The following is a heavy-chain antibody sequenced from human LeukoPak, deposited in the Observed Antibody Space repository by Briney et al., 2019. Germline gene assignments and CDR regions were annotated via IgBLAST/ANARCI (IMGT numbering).Heavy chain of an antibody. Sequence: SGGSLRLSCVVSGFTFSSYSMIWVRQAPGKGLQWVANMKKDGSETKYAESVKGRFTISRHNTKNSLYLQVNSLRAEDTAVYYCGRHRSGSGTYFIDYWGQGTLVSVSS. J-gene: IGHJ4*02. CDR2: MKKDGSET. CDR1: GFTFSSYS. CDR3: GRHRSGSGTYFIDY. D-gene: IGHD3-10*01. V-gene: IGHV3-7*01.